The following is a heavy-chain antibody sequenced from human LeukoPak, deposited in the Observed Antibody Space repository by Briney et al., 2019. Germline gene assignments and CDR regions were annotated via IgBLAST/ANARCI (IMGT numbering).Heavy chain of an antibody. CDR1: GVTFSNYG. V-gene: IGHV3-23*01. CDR2: ISDSGSDT. D-gene: IGHD6-6*01. Sequence: GGSLRLSCAASGVTFSNYGMSWVRQAPGKGLEWVSAISDSGSDTYYADSVKGRFTISRDNSKNTMCLQMNSLRAEDTAVYYCAKRVPYSSSSVYFDSWGQGTLVTVSS. CDR3: AKRVPYSSSSVYFDS. J-gene: IGHJ4*02.